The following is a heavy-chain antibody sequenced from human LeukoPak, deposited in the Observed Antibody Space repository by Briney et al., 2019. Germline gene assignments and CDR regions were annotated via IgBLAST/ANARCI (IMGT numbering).Heavy chain of an antibody. CDR1: GFTFDDYG. V-gene: IGHV3-20*04. D-gene: IGHD6-19*01. CDR2: INWNGGST. J-gene: IGHJ4*02. Sequence: GGSLRLSCAASGFTFDDYGMSWVRQAPGKGLEWVSGINWNGGSTGYADSVKGRFTISRDNAKNSLYLQMNSLSAEDTALYYCARGAAYSSGWFHYYFDYWGQGTLVTVSS. CDR3: ARGAAYSSGWFHYYFDY.